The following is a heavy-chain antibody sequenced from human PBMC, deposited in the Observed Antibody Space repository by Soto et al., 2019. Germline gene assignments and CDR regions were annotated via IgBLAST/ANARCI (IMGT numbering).Heavy chain of an antibody. V-gene: IGHV5-51*01. CDR1: GYSFTSYW. Sequence: PGESLKISCKGSGYSFTSYWIGWVRQMPGKGLEWMGIIYPGDSDTRYSPSFQGQVTISADKSISTAYLQWSSLKASDTAMYYCARLAVAGKTYDDFDMWGQGTMVTVSS. CDR3: ARLAVAGKTYDDFDM. D-gene: IGHD6-19*01. CDR2: IYPGDSDT. J-gene: IGHJ3*02.